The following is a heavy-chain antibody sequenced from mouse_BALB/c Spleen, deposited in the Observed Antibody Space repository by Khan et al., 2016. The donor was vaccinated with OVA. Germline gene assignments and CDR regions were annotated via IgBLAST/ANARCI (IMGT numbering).Heavy chain of an antibody. V-gene: IGHV5-6*01. J-gene: IGHJ3*01. CDR2: VSTGGSYT. CDR1: GFTFSTYG. CDR3: TRLAYYYDSEGFAY. Sequence: DVHLVESGGDLVKPGGSLKLSCAASGFTFSTYGMSWVRQAPDKRLEWVATVSTGGSYTYYPDSVKGRFTISRDNAKNTLYRQMSGLRSEDTAMFYCTRLAYYYDSEGFAYWGQGTLVTVSA. D-gene: IGHD1-1*01.